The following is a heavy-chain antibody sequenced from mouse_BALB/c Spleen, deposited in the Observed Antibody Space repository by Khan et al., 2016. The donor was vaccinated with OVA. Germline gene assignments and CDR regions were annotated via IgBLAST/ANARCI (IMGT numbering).Heavy chain of an antibody. CDR2: ISYSGFT. V-gene: IGHV3-2*02. J-gene: IGHJ2*01. Sequence: EVQLQESGPGLVKPSQSLSLTCTVTGYSITSGYAWNWIRQFPGNKLEWMGYISYSGFTTYNPSLKSRISIPRDTSKNQFFLQLSSVTSEDTATYYCARSNYYGYYFDYWGQGATLTVSS. D-gene: IGHD1-1*01. CDR1: GYSITSGYA. CDR3: ARSNYYGYYFDY.